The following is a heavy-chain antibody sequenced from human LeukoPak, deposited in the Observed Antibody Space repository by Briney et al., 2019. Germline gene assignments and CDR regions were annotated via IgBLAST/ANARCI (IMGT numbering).Heavy chain of an antibody. Sequence: SETLSLTCTVSGGSISSGSYYWSWIRQPAGKGLEWIGRIYTSGSTNYNPSLESRVTMSVDTSKNQFSLKLSSVTAADTAVYYCARHNDYYVVGGMDVWGQGTTVTVSS. CDR3: ARHNDYYVVGGMDV. CDR1: GGSISSGSYY. V-gene: IGHV4-61*02. J-gene: IGHJ6*02. D-gene: IGHD3-10*02. CDR2: IYTSGST.